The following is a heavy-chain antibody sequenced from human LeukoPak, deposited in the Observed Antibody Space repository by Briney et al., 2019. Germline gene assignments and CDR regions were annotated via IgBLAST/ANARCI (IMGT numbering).Heavy chain of an antibody. J-gene: IGHJ5*02. CDR1: GGSISSYY. Sequence: PSETLSLTCAVFGGSISSYYWSWIRQPAGKGLDWIGRIYTSGSTNDNPSLKSRVTMSVDTSKNQFSLKLSSVTAADTAFYFRAEDGIRYYYDSSGYNWFDPWGQGTLVTVSS. D-gene: IGHD3-22*01. CDR2: IYTSGST. V-gene: IGHV4-4*07. CDR3: AEDGIRYYYDSSGYNWFDP.